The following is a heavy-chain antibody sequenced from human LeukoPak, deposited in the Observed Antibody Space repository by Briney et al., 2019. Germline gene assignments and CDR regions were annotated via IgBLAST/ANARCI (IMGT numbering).Heavy chain of an antibody. CDR3: AKVGSMVRGVITDY. Sequence: GGYLRLSCAASGFTFSSYSMNWVRQAPGKGLEWVSAISGSGGSTYYADSVKGRFTISRDNSKNTLYLQMNSLRAEDTAVYYCAKVGSMVRGVITDYWGQGTLVTVSS. CDR1: GFTFSSYS. J-gene: IGHJ4*02. D-gene: IGHD3-10*01. CDR2: ISGSGGST. V-gene: IGHV3-23*01.